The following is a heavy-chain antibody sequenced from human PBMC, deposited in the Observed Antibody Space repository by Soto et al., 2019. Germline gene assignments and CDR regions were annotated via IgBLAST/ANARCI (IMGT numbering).Heavy chain of an antibody. Sequence: GGSLRLSCAASGFTFSSYAMHWVRQAPGKGLEWVAVISYDGSNKYYADSVKGRFTISRDNSKNTLYLQMNSLRAEDTAVYYCAKPRYFDWLFHYWGQGTLVTVSS. CDR3: AKPRYFDWLFHY. J-gene: IGHJ4*02. V-gene: IGHV3-30-3*02. CDR1: GFTFSSYA. CDR2: ISYDGSNK. D-gene: IGHD3-9*01.